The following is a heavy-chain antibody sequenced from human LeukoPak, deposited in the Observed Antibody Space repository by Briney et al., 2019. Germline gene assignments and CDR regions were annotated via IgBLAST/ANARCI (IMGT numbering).Heavy chain of an antibody. CDR1: GFTFSSNG. D-gene: IGHD1-26*01. V-gene: IGHV3-33*01. CDR2: IWYDGSNK. Sequence: PGRSLRLSCAASGFTFSSNGMRWVRQAPGKGLEWVAVIWYDGSNKYYADSVKGRFTISRDNSKNTLYLQMNSLRAEDTAVYYCARPGSYLYYFDYWGQGTLVTVSS. CDR3: ARPGSYLYYFDY. J-gene: IGHJ4*02.